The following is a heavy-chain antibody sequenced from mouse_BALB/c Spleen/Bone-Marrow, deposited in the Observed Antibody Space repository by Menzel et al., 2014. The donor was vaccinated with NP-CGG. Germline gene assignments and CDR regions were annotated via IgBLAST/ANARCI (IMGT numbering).Heavy chain of an antibody. CDR2: IRNKANGYTT. J-gene: IGHJ2*01. Sequence: EVKLMESGGGLVQPGGSLRLSYEASGFTFTDFYMNWVRQPPGKALEWLGFIRNKANGYTTEYSASVKGRFTISRDNSQSILYLQMNTLRAEDSATYYRARDVGRLLFDYRGQDTTLTVSS. CDR1: GFTFTDFY. CDR3: ARDVGRLLFDY. D-gene: IGHD1-2*01. V-gene: IGHV7-3*02.